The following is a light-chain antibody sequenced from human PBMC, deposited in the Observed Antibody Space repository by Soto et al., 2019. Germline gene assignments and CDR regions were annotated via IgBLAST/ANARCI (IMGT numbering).Light chain of an antibody. Sequence: EIVMKQSPATLSVYPGERATFSCRASQSVSSNLAWYQQKPGQAPRLLIYGASIRATGIPARFSGSGSGTEFTLTISSLQSEDFAIYYCQHYNNWPPWTFGQRTKVDIK. CDR2: GAS. J-gene: IGKJ1*01. CDR3: QHYNNWPPWT. CDR1: QSVSSN. V-gene: IGKV3-15*01.